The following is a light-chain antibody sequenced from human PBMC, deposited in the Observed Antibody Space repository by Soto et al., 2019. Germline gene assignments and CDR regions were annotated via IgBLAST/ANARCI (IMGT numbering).Light chain of an antibody. CDR2: GAS. CDR3: QQYNNWPAWT. V-gene: IGKV3-15*01. J-gene: IGKJ1*01. CDR1: QSVSSN. Sequence: EIVMTQSPATLSVSPGERATLSCRASQSVSSNLAWYQQKPGQAPRLLIYGASTRATGNPARFSGSGSGTDFTLTISSLQSEDFAVYYCQQYNNWPAWTFGQGTKVEIK.